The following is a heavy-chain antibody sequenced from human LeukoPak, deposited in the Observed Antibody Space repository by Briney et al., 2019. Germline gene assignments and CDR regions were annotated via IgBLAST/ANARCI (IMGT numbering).Heavy chain of an antibody. D-gene: IGHD5-12*01. J-gene: IGHJ5*02. CDR3: AKGYSGWDPWWFDP. V-gene: IGHV3-23*01. CDR1: GFTFSSYV. Sequence: GASLRLSCAGSGFTFSSYVMTWVRQAPGKGLEWVSAINGSGGSTYYADSVKGRSTIFRDNSKNTLYLQMNSLRAEDTAVYYCAKGYSGWDPWWFDPWGQGTLVTVSS. CDR2: INGSGGST.